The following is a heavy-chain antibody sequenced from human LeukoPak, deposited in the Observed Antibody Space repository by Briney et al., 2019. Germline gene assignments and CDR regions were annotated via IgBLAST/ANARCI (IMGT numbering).Heavy chain of an antibody. J-gene: IGHJ4*02. Sequence: GGSLRLSCAASGFTFSSYWMSWVRQAPGKGLEWVANIKQDGSEKYYVDSVKGRFTISRDNAKNSLYLQMNSLRAEDTAVYYCARDKVVGATYFDYWGQGTLVTVSS. D-gene: IGHD1-26*01. V-gene: IGHV3-7*01. CDR3: ARDKVVGATYFDY. CDR2: IKQDGSEK. CDR1: GFTFSSYW.